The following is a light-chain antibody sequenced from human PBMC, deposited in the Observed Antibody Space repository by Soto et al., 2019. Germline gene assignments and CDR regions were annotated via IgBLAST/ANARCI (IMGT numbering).Light chain of an antibody. CDR1: QSVSSSY. V-gene: IGKV3-20*01. CDR3: QQYGSSHLT. CDR2: GAS. J-gene: IGKJ4*01. Sequence: EIVLTQSPGTLSLSPGERATLSCRASQSVSSSYLAWYQQKPGQAPRLLIYGASSSATGIPDRFSGSGSGTDFTLTISSLEPEDFAVYYCQQYGSSHLTFGGGTKVEIK.